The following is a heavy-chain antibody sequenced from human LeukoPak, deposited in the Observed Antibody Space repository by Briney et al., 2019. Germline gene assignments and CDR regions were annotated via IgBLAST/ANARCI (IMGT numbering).Heavy chain of an antibody. D-gene: IGHD3-10*01. CDR3: ARGYYGSGSYYTDY. CDR2: IIPIFGTA. CDR1: GDTFSSYA. Sequence: ASVKVSCKASGDTFSSYAIIWVRQAPGQGLEWVGGIIPIFGTASYAQKFQGRVTITADESTSTAYMELSSLRSEDTAVYYCARGYYGSGSYYTDYWGQGTLVTVSS. V-gene: IGHV1-69*13. J-gene: IGHJ4*02.